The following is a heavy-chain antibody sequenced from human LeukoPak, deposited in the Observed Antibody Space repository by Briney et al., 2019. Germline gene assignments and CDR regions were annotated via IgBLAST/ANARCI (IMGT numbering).Heavy chain of an antibody. D-gene: IGHD6-19*01. J-gene: IGHJ4*02. CDR2: INSDGSST. CDR1: GLTFSSYW. CDR3: ARAEYSSGWYDY. Sequence: GGSLRLSCAASGLTFSSYWMHWVRQAPGKGLVWVSRINSDGSSTSYADSVKGRFTISRDNAKNTLYLQMNSLRAEDTAVYYCARAEYSSGWYDYWGQGTLVTVSS. V-gene: IGHV3-74*01.